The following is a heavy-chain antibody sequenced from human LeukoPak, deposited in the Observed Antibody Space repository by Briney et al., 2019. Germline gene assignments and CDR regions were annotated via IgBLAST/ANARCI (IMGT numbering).Heavy chain of an antibody. V-gene: IGHV3-15*01. CDR1: GITFINVW. CDR3: TTPLTTVTTLPFDS. Sequence: GGSLRLSCATSGITFINVWMSWVRRAPGKGLEWVARIKSRSDGGTTDYATPVKGRFTISRDDSKATVYLQMNSLKTEDTGVYYCTTPLTTVTTLPFDSWGQGTLVTVSS. CDR2: IKSRSDGGTT. J-gene: IGHJ4*02. D-gene: IGHD4-17*01.